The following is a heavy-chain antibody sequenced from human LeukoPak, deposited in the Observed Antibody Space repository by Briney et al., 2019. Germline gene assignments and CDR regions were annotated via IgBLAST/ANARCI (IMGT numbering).Heavy chain of an antibody. J-gene: IGHJ4*02. CDR1: GFTFSNYN. CDR3: ARVSTAVSLAIDY. Sequence: GGSLRLSCAASGFTFSNYNMNWVRQATGKGLECVSDISSSSTYIYYADSVKGRFTISRDNAKNSLYLQMNSLRAEDTAVYYCARVSTAVSLAIDYWGQGTLVTVST. D-gene: IGHD6-13*01. V-gene: IGHV3-21*06. CDR2: ISSSSTYI.